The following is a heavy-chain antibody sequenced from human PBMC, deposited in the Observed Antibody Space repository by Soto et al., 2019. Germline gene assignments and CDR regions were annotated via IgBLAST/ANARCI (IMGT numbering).Heavy chain of an antibody. J-gene: IGHJ6*02. V-gene: IGHV4-30-4*01. CDR1: GGSISSGDYY. D-gene: IGHD4-17*01. CDR2: IYYSGST. Sequence: QVPLQESGPGLVKPSQTLSLTCTVSGGSISSGDYYWSWIRQPPGKGLEWIGYIYYSGSTYYNPSLKSRVTISVDTSKNQFSLKLSSVTAADTAVYYCASSVDYEDYYYGMDVWGQGTTVTVSS. CDR3: ASSVDYEDYYYGMDV.